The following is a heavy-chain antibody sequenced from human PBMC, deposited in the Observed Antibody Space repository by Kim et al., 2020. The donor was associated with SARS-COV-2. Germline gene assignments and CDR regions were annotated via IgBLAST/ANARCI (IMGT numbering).Heavy chain of an antibody. J-gene: IGHJ4*02. CDR3: AKGGIGYSYGLPLSIDY. CDR1: GFTFSSYG. D-gene: IGHD5-18*01. Sequence: GGSLRLSCAASGFTFSSYGMHWVRQAPGKGLEWVAVISYDGSNKYYADSVKGRFTISRDNSKNTLYLQMNSLRAEDTAVYYCAKGGIGYSYGLPLSIDYWGQGTLVTVSS. CDR2: ISYDGSNK. V-gene: IGHV3-30*18.